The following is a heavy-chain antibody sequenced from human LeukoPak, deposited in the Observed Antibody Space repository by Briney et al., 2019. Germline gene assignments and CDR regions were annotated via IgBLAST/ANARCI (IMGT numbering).Heavy chain of an antibody. J-gene: IGHJ4*02. Sequence: GGSLRLSCAAAGFTFDDYAMHWVRQAPGKGLEWVSLISWDGGSYHSADSVKGRFTTSRDNSRNSLYLQMNSLRTEDTAFYYCAKDHGRASVAGREDFFDYWGQGTLVTVSS. D-gene: IGHD6-19*01. CDR2: ISWDGGSY. CDR1: GFTFDDYA. CDR3: AKDHGRASVAGREDFFDY. V-gene: IGHV3-43D*03.